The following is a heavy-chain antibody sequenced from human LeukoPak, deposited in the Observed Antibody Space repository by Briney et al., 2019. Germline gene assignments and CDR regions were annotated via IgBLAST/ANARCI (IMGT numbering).Heavy chain of an antibody. CDR3: ARGLYYDSSGYPDY. D-gene: IGHD3-22*01. CDR2: ISSNGGST. Sequence: GGSLRLSCAASGFTFSSYAMHWVRQAPGKGLEYVSAISSNGGSTYYANSVKGRFTISRDNSKNTLYLQMGSLRAEDMAVYYSARGLYYDSSGYPDYWGQGTLVTVSS. J-gene: IGHJ4*02. V-gene: IGHV3-64*01. CDR1: GFTFSSYA.